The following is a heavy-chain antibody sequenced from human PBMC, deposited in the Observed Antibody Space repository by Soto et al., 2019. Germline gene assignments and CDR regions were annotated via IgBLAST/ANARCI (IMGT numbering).Heavy chain of an antibody. CDR3: ASRGVAGNDY. CDR1: SASISSSIYY. CDR2: IYYSGST. D-gene: IGHD6-19*01. V-gene: IGHV4-39*01. Sequence: PSKSPYLTRPLSSASISSSIYYWSWIRQPPGKGLEWIGSIYYSGSTYYNPSLKSRVTISVDTSKNQFSLKLSSVTAADTAVYYCASRGVAGNDYWGQGTLVTVSS. J-gene: IGHJ4*02.